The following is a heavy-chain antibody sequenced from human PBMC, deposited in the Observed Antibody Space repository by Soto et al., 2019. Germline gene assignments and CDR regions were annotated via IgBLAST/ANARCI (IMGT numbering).Heavy chain of an antibody. D-gene: IGHD1-1*01. Sequence: GGSLRLSCAASGFTFGDYAMHWVRQVPGKGLEWVSGINWNSGSIGYGDSVKGRFAISRDNAKNSLHLQMNSLSAEDTAFYYCVKDEIINCYSGHFRHCGQGTLVTVSP. CDR3: VKDEIINCYSGHFRH. J-gene: IGHJ1*01. CDR1: GFTFGDYA. V-gene: IGHV3-9*01. CDR2: INWNSGSI.